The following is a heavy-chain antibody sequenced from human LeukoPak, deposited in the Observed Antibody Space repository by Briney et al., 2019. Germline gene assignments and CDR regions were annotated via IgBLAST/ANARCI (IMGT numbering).Heavy chain of an antibody. Sequence: SETLSLTCTVSGGSISRGGYHWSWIRQPAGKGLEWIGRFFTSGTPNYNPSLKSRVTILVDTSRNQFYLKLNSVTAADTAVYYCARGSIPDYWGQGILVTVSS. CDR1: GGSISRGGYH. V-gene: IGHV4-61*02. J-gene: IGHJ4*02. D-gene: IGHD2-21*01. CDR2: FFTSGTP. CDR3: ARGSIPDY.